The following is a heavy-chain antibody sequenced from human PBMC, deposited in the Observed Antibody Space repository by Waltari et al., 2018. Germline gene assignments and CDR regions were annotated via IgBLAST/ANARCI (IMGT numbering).Heavy chain of an antibody. V-gene: IGHV4-4*02. CDR1: GDSMSSTDW. CDR2: IQRSGRT. J-gene: IGHJ4*02. Sequence: QMQLQESGPGLVKPSGTLSVTCTVSGDSMSSTDWWSWVRQSPEKGLEWIGKIQRSGRTHYNPSLESRVTISIDTSNNQFSLKVTSTTAADTAVYYCARDRGRGIYLDSWGRGTLVTVSP. D-gene: IGHD2-15*01. CDR3: ARDRGRGIYLDS.